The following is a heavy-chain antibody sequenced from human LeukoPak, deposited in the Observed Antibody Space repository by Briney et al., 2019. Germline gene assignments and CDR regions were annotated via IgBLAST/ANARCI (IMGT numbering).Heavy chain of an antibody. CDR3: ARDQLGGDPDNYYYYYMDV. Sequence: PGGSLRLSCTTSGFLFGAYAMSWFRQAPGKGLEWVGVIRSKTYGGAIEYAASVKGRFTISRDDSKGIAYLQMNSLKTEDTAVYYCARDQLGGDPDNYYYYYMDVWGKGTTVTVSS. CDR1: GFLFGAYA. D-gene: IGHD4-17*01. V-gene: IGHV3-49*03. J-gene: IGHJ6*03. CDR2: IRSKTYGGAI.